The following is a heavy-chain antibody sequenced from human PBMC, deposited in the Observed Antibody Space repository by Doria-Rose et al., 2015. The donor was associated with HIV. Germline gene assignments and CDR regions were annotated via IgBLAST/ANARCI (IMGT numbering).Heavy chain of an antibody. CDR3: ARIKSSRWYHKYYFDF. Sequence: QITLKESGPVLVKPTETLTLTCTVSGVSLSSPGMGVSWIRQPPGKALEWLANIFSDDGRSYKTSLKSRLTISRGTSKSQVVLTMTDMDPVDTATYYCARIKSSRWYHKYYFDFWGQGILVIVSA. J-gene: IGHJ4*02. CDR2: IFSDDGR. V-gene: IGHV2-26*01. CDR1: GVSLSSPGMG. D-gene: IGHD6-13*01.